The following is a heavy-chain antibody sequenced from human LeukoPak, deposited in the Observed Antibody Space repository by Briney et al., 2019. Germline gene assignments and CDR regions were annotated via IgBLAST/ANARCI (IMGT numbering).Heavy chain of an antibody. J-gene: IGHJ4*02. CDR2: ISGTGGST. Sequence: LAGGSLRLSCAASGFTFSNYAMSWVRQAPGKGLEWVSSISGTGGSTYYADSVKGRFTISRDNSNNTLFLQMNSLRAEDTAVYYCAKVRTGHYFDYWGQGTLVTVSS. CDR3: AKVRTGHYFDY. CDR1: GFTFSNYA. V-gene: IGHV3-23*01. D-gene: IGHD1-1*01.